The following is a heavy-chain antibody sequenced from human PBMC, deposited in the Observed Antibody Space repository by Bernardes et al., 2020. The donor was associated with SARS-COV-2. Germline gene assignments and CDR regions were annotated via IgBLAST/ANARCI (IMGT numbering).Heavy chain of an antibody. CDR2: ISSSSSYI. V-gene: IGHV3-21*01. D-gene: IGHD2-15*01. Sequence: GGSLRLSCTASGFTFSSYSMNWVRQAPGKGLEWVSSISSSSSYIYYADSMKGRFTISRDNAKNSLYLQMNSLRAEDTAVYYCARVTCRGGGCYSGQNWFRFDLWGQGILVTVSS. J-gene: IGHJ5*02. CDR1: GFTFSSYS. CDR3: ARVTCRGGGCYSGQNWFRFDL.